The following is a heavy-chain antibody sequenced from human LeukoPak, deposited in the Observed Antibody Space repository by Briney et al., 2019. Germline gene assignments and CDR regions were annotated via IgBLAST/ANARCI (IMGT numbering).Heavy chain of an antibody. CDR2: IHSSGST. V-gene: IGHV4-4*07. CDR1: GGSIGNYH. Sequence: PSETLSLTCTVSGGSIGNYHWSWIRQPAGKGLEWIAQIHSSGSTNYNPPLKSRVSMSIDTTEDQVSLTIRSVTAADTAFYYCARRDTTSGWSFDDWGQGILVTVYS. CDR3: ARRDTTSGWSFDD. J-gene: IGHJ4*02. D-gene: IGHD6-19*01.